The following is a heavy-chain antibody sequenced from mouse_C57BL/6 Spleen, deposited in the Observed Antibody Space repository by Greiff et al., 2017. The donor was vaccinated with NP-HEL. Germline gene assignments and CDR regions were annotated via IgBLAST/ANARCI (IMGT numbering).Heavy chain of an antibody. V-gene: IGHV1-82*01. D-gene: IGHD4-1*02. J-gene: IGHJ3*01. CDR1: GYAFSSSW. CDR2: IYPGDGDT. Sequence: QVHVKQSGPELVKPGASVKISCKASGYAFSSSWMNWVKQRPGKGLEWIGRIYPGDGDTNYNGKFKGKATLTADKSSSTAYMQLSSLTSEDSAVYFCTQLGLFAYWGQGTLVTVSA. CDR3: TQLGLFAY.